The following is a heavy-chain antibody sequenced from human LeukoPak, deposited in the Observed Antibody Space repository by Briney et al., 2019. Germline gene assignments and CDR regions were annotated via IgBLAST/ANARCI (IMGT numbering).Heavy chain of an antibody. CDR3: ANGAKYYYDSSGYFSEYYGMDV. Sequence: GGSLRLSCAASGFTVSSNYMSWVRQAPGKGLEWVSVIYSGGSTYYADSVKGRFTISRDNSKNTLYLQMNSLRAEDTAVYYCANGAKYYYDSSGYFSEYYGMDVWGQGTTVTVSS. V-gene: IGHV3-66*01. D-gene: IGHD3-22*01. CDR2: IYSGGST. J-gene: IGHJ6*02. CDR1: GFTVSSNY.